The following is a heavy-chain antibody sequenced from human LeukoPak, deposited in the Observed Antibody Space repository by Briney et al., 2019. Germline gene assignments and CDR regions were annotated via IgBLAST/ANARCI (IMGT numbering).Heavy chain of an antibody. Sequence: ASVKVSCKTSGYTFTSYGIGWVRQAPGQGLEWMGWISAYNDNTNYAQNLQGRVTMTTDTSTSIAYMELRSLRSDDAAVYYCARDPHLAAAGKGPYYYGMDVWGQGTTVTVSS. D-gene: IGHD6-13*01. CDR2: ISAYNDNT. CDR1: GYTFTSYG. J-gene: IGHJ6*02. CDR3: ARDPHLAAAGKGPYYYGMDV. V-gene: IGHV1-18*01.